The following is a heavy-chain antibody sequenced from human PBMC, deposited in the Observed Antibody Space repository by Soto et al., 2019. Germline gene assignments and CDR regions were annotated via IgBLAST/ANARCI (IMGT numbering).Heavy chain of an antibody. CDR3: ARHYSSGSRNWFDP. D-gene: IGHD6-19*01. Sequence: PSETLSLTCSGSGGSINSSSYFWGWVRPPPGKGLEWIGGIYNSGSTYYNPSLRSRVTISVDTSKNQFSLKLSSVTAAATAVFYCARHYSSGSRNWFDPWGQGTLVTVSS. J-gene: IGHJ5*02. CDR1: GGSINSSSYF. V-gene: IGHV4-39*01. CDR2: IYNSGST.